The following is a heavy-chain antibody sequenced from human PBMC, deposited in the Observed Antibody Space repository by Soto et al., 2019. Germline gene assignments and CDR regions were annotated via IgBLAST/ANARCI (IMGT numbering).Heavy chain of an antibody. Sequence: NPSETLSLTCTVSGGSISSYYWSWIRQPPGKGLEWIGYIYYSGSTNYNPSLKSRVTISVDTSKNQSSLKLSSVTAADTAVYYCAREGFGEDYYYGMDVWGQGTTVTVSS. V-gene: IGHV4-59*01. CDR3: AREGFGEDYYYGMDV. CDR1: GGSISSYY. J-gene: IGHJ6*02. D-gene: IGHD3-10*01. CDR2: IYYSGST.